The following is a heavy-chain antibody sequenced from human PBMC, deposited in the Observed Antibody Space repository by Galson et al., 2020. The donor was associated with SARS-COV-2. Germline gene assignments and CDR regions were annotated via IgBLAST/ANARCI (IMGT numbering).Heavy chain of an antibody. Sequence: TGGSLRLSCAASGLTFSSYVMSWVRQAPGKGLEWVSGISGSGGSTYYADSVKGRFTISRDNSKNTLYLQMNSLRAEDTAVYYCAPHRSGARFGYWGQGTLVTVSS. D-gene: IGHD3-22*01. V-gene: IGHV3-23*01. CDR1: GLTFSSYV. CDR2: ISGSGGST. CDR3: APHRSGARFGY. J-gene: IGHJ4*02.